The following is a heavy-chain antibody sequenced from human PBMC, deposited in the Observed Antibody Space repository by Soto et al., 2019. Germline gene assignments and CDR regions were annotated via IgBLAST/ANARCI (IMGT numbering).Heavy chain of an antibody. D-gene: IGHD3-9*01. CDR3: ARDRMDYDILTGYYTNDAFDI. V-gene: IGHV1-69*13. J-gene: IGHJ3*02. CDR2: IIPIFGTA. Sequence: PSVKVSCKASGGTFSSYAISWVRQAPGQGLEWMGGIIPIFGTANYAQKFQGRVTITADESTSTAYMELSSLRSEDTAVYYCARDRMDYDILTGYYTNDAFDIWGQGTMVTVSS. CDR1: GGTFSSYA.